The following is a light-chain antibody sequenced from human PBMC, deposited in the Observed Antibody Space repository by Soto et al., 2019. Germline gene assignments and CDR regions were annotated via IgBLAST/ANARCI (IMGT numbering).Light chain of an antibody. V-gene: IGLV2-14*03. CDR3: SSYTTSTTPWV. CDR2: DVS. CDR1: SSDVGGYNY. J-gene: IGLJ3*02. Sequence: QSVLTQPASVSGFPGQSITISCTGTSSDVGGYNYVSWYQQHPGKAPKLMIYDVSYRPSGVSNRFSGSKSGNTASLTISGLQAEDEADYYCSSYTTSTTPWVFGGGTKVTVL.